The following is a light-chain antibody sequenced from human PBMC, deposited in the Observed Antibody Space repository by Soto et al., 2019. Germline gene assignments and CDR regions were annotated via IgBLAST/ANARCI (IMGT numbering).Light chain of an antibody. Sequence: QSVLTQPPSVSGAPGQRVTISCIGSSSNTGAGYDVHWYQQLPGTTPKLLIYANSIRTSGVPDRFSGSKSGTSASLAITGLQAEDEADYYCQSYDISLSAVVFGGGTQLTVL. J-gene: IGLJ2*01. V-gene: IGLV1-40*01. CDR2: ANS. CDR3: QSYDISLSAVV. CDR1: SSNTGAGYD.